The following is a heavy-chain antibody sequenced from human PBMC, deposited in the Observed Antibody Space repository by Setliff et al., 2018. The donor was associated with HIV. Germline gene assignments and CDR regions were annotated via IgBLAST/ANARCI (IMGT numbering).Heavy chain of an antibody. J-gene: IGHJ5*02. CDR2: IYHGGRS. D-gene: IGHD3-10*01. CDR3: ARSPGLYGSGSYNWFDP. Sequence: SETLSLTCDVSDYSVSSGSFWGWIRQPPGKGLEWIGNIYHGGRSHYNPSLRSRVTMSVDTSKDQFSLKLSSVTAADTAVYYCARSPGLYGSGSYNWFDPWGQGTLVTVSS. V-gene: IGHV4-38-2*01. CDR1: DYSVSSGSF.